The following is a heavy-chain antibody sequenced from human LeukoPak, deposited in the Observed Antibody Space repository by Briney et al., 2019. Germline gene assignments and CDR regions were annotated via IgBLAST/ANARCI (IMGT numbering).Heavy chain of an antibody. CDR3: AKDPGNDFWSGYLYADY. V-gene: IGHV3-21*04. CDR2: ISSSSSYI. Sequence: PGGSLRLSCAASGFTFSSYSMNWVRQAPGKGLEWVSSISSSSSYIYYADSVKGRFTISRDNAKNSLYLQMNSLRAEDTAVYYCAKDPGNDFWSGYLYADYWGQGTLVTVSS. D-gene: IGHD3-3*01. CDR1: GFTFSSYS. J-gene: IGHJ4*02.